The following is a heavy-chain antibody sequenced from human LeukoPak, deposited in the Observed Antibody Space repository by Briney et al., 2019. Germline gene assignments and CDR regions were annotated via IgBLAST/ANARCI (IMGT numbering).Heavy chain of an antibody. V-gene: IGHV3-21*01. CDR2: ISSSSSYI. Sequence: GGSLRLSCAASGFTFSSYSMNWVRQAPGKGLEWVSSISSSSSYIYYADSVKGRFTISRDNAKNSLYLQMNSLRAEDTAVYYCARVSRSDFWRGYYMDVWGKGTTVTVSS. J-gene: IGHJ6*03. D-gene: IGHD3-3*01. CDR1: GFTFSSYS. CDR3: ARVSRSDFWRGYYMDV.